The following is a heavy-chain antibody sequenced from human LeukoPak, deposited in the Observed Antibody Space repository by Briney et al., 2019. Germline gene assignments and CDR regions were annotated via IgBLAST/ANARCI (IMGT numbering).Heavy chain of an antibody. V-gene: IGHV3-20*04. CDR1: GFTFDDYG. CDR2: INWNGGST. D-gene: IGHD5-18*01. CDR3: ARGGVYSYGYLWDYYYMDV. Sequence: GGSLRLSCAASGFTFDDYGMSWVRQAPGKGLEWVSGINWNGGSTGYADSVKGRFTISRDNAKNSLYLQMNSLRAEDTALYYCARGGVYSYGYLWDYYYMDVWGKGTTVTVSS. J-gene: IGHJ6*03.